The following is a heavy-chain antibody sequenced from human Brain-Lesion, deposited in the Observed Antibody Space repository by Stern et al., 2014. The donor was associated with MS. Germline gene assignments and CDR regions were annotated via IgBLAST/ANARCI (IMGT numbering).Heavy chain of an antibody. Sequence: EVQLVESGGGFVEHGGSLRTSCAAFGVRLSSYAMSWVGQPPGQGLEWVSGISVSGGSPYYAASVKGQVPPASAKYKTAVLRHMSSLRAEDTAVYYCAKGVWGSYLNAFDMWGQGTMVTVSS. V-gene: IGHV3-23*04. D-gene: IGHD3-16*02. J-gene: IGHJ3*02. CDR1: GVRLSSYA. CDR2: ISVSGGSP. CDR3: AKGVWGSYLNAFDM.